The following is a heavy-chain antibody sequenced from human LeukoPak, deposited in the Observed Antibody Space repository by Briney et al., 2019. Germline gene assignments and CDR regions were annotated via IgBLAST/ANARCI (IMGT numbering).Heavy chain of an antibody. CDR3: ARDHSSSGMDV. J-gene: IGHJ6*02. Sequence: GGSLRLSCAASGFTFSSYSMNWVRQAPGKGLEWVSFISSSSSYIYHADSVKGRFTISRDNAKNSLYLQMNSLRAEDTAVYYCARDHSSSGMDVWGQGTTVTVSS. CDR2: ISSSSSYI. CDR1: GFTFSSYS. V-gene: IGHV3-21*01.